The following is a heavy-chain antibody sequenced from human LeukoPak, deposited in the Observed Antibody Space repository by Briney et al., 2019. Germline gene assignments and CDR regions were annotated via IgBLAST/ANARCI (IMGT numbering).Heavy chain of an antibody. Sequence: AGGSLRLSCAASGFTLSSYAMSWVRQAPGKGLKWVSAISGSGGSTYYAGSVKGRFTISRDNSKNTLYLQMNSLRAEDTAVYYCAKVRFLEWSEGGMDVWGQGTTVTVSS. CDR3: AKVRFLEWSEGGMDV. V-gene: IGHV3-23*01. CDR2: ISGSGGST. CDR1: GFTLSSYA. D-gene: IGHD3-3*01. J-gene: IGHJ6*02.